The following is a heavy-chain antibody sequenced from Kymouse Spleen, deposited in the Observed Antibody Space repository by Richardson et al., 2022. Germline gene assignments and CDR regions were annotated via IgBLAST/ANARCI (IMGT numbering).Heavy chain of an antibody. D-gene: IGHD6-13*01. Sequence: QVQLVQSGAEVKKPGASVKVSCKASGYTFTSYGISWVRQAPGQGLEWMGWISAYNGNTNYAQKLQGRVTMTTDTSTSTAYMELRSLRSDDTAVYYCAREQGGSSSYYYYYYGMDVWGQGTTVTVSS. CDR1: GYTFTSYG. CDR2: ISAYNGNT. V-gene: IGHV1-18*01. CDR3: AREQGGSSSYYYYYYGMDV. J-gene: IGHJ6*02.